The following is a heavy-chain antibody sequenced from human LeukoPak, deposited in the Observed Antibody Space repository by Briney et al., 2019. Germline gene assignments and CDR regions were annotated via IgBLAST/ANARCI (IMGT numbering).Heavy chain of an antibody. V-gene: IGHV3-30-3*01. D-gene: IGHD2-15*01. CDR1: GFTFSSYA. CDR2: ISYDGSNK. CDR3: ARGDRYYYGMDV. Sequence: PGGSLRLSCAASGFTFSSYAMHWVRQAPGKGLEWVAVISYDGSNKYYADSVKGRFTISRDNSKNTLYLQMNSLRAEDTAVYYCARGDRYYYGMDVWGQGTTVTVSS. J-gene: IGHJ6*02.